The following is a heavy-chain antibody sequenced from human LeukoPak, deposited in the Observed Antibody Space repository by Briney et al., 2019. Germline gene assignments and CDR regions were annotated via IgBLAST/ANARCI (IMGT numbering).Heavy chain of an antibody. CDR2: TYYRSKWYN. Sequence: SQTLSLTCAISGDSVSSNSAAWNWIRQSPSRGLEWLGRTYYRSKWYNDYAVSVKSRITINPDTSKNQFSLQLNSVTPEDTAVYYCARGGSYDILTGYYYGMDVWGKGTTVTVSS. V-gene: IGHV6-1*01. CDR3: ARGGSYDILTGYYYGMDV. CDR1: GDSVSSNSAA. J-gene: IGHJ6*04. D-gene: IGHD3-9*01.